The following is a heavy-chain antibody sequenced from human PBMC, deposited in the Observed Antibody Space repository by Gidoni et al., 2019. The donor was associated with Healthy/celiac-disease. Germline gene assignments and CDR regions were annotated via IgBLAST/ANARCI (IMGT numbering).Heavy chain of an antibody. V-gene: IGHV3-48*02. CDR1: GFTFSRSS. CDR2: ISSSSSTI. CDR3: ASPAPPNCSSTSCAHYYYMDV. Sequence: EVQLVESGGGLVQPGGSMRLYCAASGFTFSRSSMNWVRQAPGKGLEWVSYISSSSSTIYYADSVKGRFTISRDNAKNSLYLQMNSLRDEDTSVYYCASPAPPNCSSTSCAHYYYMDVWGKGTTVTVSS. J-gene: IGHJ6*03. D-gene: IGHD2-2*01.